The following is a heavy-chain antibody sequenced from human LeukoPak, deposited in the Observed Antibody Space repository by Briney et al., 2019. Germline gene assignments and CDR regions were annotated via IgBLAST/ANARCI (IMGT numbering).Heavy chain of an antibody. CDR3: AKESPSPNFWSGPGAY. CDR1: GFTFSSYA. D-gene: IGHD3-3*01. V-gene: IGHV3-23*01. J-gene: IGHJ4*02. Sequence: GGSLRLSCAASGFTFSSYAMSWVRQAPGKGLEWVSAISGSGGSTYYADSVKGRFTISRDNYKNTLYLQMNSLRAEDTAVYYCAKESPSPNFWSGPGAYWGQGTLVTVSS. CDR2: ISGSGGST.